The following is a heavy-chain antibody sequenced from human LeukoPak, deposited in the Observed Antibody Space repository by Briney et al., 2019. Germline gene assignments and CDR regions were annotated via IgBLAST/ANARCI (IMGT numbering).Heavy chain of an antibody. D-gene: IGHD5/OR15-5a*01. Sequence: SETLSLTCTVSGGSISSNTYYWGWIRRPPGKGLEWIGNIHYSVSTYYNPSLKSRVTISVDTSKNQCSLNLSSLTAADTAVYYCATSDTVSTYNWFDPWGQGTLVTVS. CDR1: GGSISSNTYY. J-gene: IGHJ5*02. V-gene: IGHV4-39*01. CDR2: IHYSVST. CDR3: ATSDTVSTYNWFDP.